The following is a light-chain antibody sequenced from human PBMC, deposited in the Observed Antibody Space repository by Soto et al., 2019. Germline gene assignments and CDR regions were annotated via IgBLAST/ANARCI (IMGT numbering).Light chain of an antibody. CDR1: QSISNT. J-gene: IGKJ1*01. CDR2: GAF. V-gene: IGKV3-15*01. CDR3: QQYDHWPPT. Sequence: EIVMTQSPATLSVSPGESATLSCRASQSISNTLAWYQQKPGQAPRLLIHGAFTRATGVPARFSGRASGTEFALTISNLQSEDFAVYYCQQYDHWPPTFGQGTKVEIK.